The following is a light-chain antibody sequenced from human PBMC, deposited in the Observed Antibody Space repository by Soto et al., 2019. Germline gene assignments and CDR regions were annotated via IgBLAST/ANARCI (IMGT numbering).Light chain of an antibody. CDR1: QSVSSSN. CDR3: QKYGSSPWT. V-gene: IGKV3-20*01. CDR2: GAS. J-gene: IGKJ1*01. Sequence: PGERATLSCRASQSVSSSNFAWYQQKPAQAPRLLIYGASRRAPGIPERFSGSGSGTDFTLTISRLEPEDFAVYYCQKYGSSPWTFGQGTKVDIK.